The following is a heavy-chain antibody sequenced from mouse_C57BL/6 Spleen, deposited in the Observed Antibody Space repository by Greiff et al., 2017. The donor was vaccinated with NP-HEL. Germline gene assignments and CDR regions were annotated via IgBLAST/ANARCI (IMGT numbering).Heavy chain of an antibody. CDR2: FYPGSGST. V-gene: IGHV1-62-2*01. CDR3: ERHGRPLTTVVATRGFDY. Sequence: QVQLQQPGAELVKPGASVKLSCKASGYTFTEYTIHWVKQRPGQGLEWIGWFYPGSGSTNYNEKFKDKATLTVDKSSSTAYMELSRLTSEDSAVYVCERHGRPLTTVVATRGFDYWGQGTTLTVSS. J-gene: IGHJ2*01. D-gene: IGHD1-1*01. CDR1: GYTFTEYT.